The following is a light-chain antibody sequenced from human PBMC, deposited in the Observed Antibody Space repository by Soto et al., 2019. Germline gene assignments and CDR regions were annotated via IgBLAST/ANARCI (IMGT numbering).Light chain of an antibody. CDR2: EVN. CDR1: TSDIGTYNY. J-gene: IGLJ1*01. Sequence: QSALTQPAAVSGSPGESITISCTGTTSDIGTYNYVSWFQQYSGKAPKLLIYEVNNRPSGVSNRFSGSKSGNSASLTISGLQAEDEADYYYNSMTISSTSRYVFGTGTKVTVL. V-gene: IGLV2-14*01. CDR3: NSMTISSTSRYV.